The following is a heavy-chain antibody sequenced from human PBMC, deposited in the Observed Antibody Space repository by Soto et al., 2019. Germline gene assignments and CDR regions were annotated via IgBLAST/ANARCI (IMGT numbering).Heavy chain of an antibody. CDR1: GYTLKNYG. V-gene: IGHV1-18*01. CDR2: IKVDNGDT. Sequence: QVHLVQSGGEVKKPGASVKVSCKASGYTLKNYGIGWVRQAPGLGPEWVGWIKVDNGDTKYAEKLQGRVTLTTDTSTSTAYMELRNLRSDDTAFYYCARSRDCFDYWGQGTLVTVSS. J-gene: IGHJ4*02. CDR3: ARSRDCFDY.